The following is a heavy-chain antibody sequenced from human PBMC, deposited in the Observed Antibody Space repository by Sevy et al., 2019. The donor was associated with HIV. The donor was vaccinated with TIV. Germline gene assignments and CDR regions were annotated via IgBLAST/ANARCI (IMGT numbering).Heavy chain of an antibody. CDR3: AKDIALNYYGSGSYYNTQDGMDV. D-gene: IGHD3-10*01. CDR2: ISYEGSDE. CDR1: GFSFSNYA. Sequence: GGSLRLSCAASGFSFSNYAMHWVRQAPGKGLEWVAVISYEGSDEDYSDSVKGRFIISRDNSKNTLSLQMNSLTVEDTGVYYCAKDIALNYYGSGSYYNTQDGMDVWGRGTTVTVSS. J-gene: IGHJ6*02. V-gene: IGHV3-30*18.